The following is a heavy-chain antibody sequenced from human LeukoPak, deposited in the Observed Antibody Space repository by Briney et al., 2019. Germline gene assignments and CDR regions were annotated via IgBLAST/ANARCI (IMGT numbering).Heavy chain of an antibody. CDR2: IKQDGSEK. Sequence: QAGGSLRLSCAASGFTFSSYWMSWVRQAPGKGLEWVANIKQDGSEKYYVDSVKGRFTISRDNAKNSLYLQMNSLRAEDTAVYYCARDCYDITGGLDYWGQGTLVTVSS. V-gene: IGHV3-7*01. J-gene: IGHJ4*02. CDR1: GFTFSSYW. CDR3: ARDCYDITGGLDY. D-gene: IGHD3-9*01.